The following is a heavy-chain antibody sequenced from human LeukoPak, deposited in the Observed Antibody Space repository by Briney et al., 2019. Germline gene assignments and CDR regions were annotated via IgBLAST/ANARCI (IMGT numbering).Heavy chain of an antibody. CDR2: INHRGNT. CDR3: ARTTEAHSWRTRYYDYYMDV. CDR1: GGSFSGYY. Sequence: SETLSLTCAVYGGSFSGYYWGWVRQPPGKGLEWNGEINHRGNTNSNPSLKSRVTISVDTSKNQFSLKLSSVTAADTAVYYCARTTEAHSWRTRYYDYYMDVWGKGTTVTVSS. V-gene: IGHV4-34*01. D-gene: IGHD6-13*01. J-gene: IGHJ6*03.